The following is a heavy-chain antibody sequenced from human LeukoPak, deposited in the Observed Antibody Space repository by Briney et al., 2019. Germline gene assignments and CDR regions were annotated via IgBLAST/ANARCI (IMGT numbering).Heavy chain of an antibody. CDR2: INHSGST. CDR1: GGSFSGYY. D-gene: IGHD2-2*01. Sequence: PSETLSLTCAVYGGSFSGYYWSWIRQPPGKGLEWIGEINHSGSTNYNPSLKSRVTISVDTFKNQFSLKLSSVTAADTTVYYCARQNFYRYCRSTSCYRPYYYYYMDVWGKGTTVTISS. J-gene: IGHJ6*03. V-gene: IGHV4-34*01. CDR3: ARQNFYRYCRSTSCYRPYYYYYMDV.